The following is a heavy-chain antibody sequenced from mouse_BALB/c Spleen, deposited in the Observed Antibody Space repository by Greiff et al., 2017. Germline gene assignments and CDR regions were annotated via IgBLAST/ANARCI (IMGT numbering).Heavy chain of an antibody. D-gene: IGHD1-1*01. CDR2: IDPANGNT. J-gene: IGHJ4*01. CDR1: GFNIKDTY. CDR3: ARFYYYGSNAMDY. Sequence: EVKLMESGAELVKPGASVKLSCTASGFNIKDTYMHWVKQRPEQGLEWIGRIDPANGNTKYDPKFQGKATITADTSSNTAYLQLSSLTSEDTAVYYCARFYYYGSNAMDYWGQGTSVTVSS. V-gene: IGHV14-3*02.